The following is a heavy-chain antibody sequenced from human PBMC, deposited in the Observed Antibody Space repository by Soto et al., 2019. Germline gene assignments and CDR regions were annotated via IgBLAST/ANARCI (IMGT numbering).Heavy chain of an antibody. D-gene: IGHD3-22*01. CDR2: ISYDGSNK. V-gene: IGHV3-30*18. CDR1: GFTFSSYG. Sequence: QVQLVESGGGVVQPGRSLRLSCAASGFTFSSYGMHWVRQAPGKGLEWVAVISYDGSNKYYADSVKGRFTISRDNSKNTLYLQMNSLRAEDTAVYYCAKEGGDGGYMVSVGGIDYWGQGTLVTVSS. J-gene: IGHJ4*02. CDR3: AKEGGDGGYMVSVGGIDY.